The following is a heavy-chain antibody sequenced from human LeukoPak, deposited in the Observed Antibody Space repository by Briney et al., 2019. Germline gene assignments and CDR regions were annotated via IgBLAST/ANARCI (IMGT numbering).Heavy chain of an antibody. CDR3: ARKRGYSDAIDI. D-gene: IGHD5-18*01. Sequence: GGSLRLSCAASGXLFSTYEMHWVRQAPGKGLDWVAYISSNSATMWYADSVKGRFTISRDDAKDSLFLQMDSLRAEDSAVYYCARKRGYSDAIDIWGQGTMVTVSS. V-gene: IGHV3-48*03. J-gene: IGHJ3*02. CDR1: GXLFSTYE. CDR2: ISSNSATM.